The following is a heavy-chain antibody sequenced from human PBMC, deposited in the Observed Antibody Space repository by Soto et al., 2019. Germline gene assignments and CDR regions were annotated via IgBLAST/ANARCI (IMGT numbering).Heavy chain of an antibody. CDR2: FFYTGST. CDR3: ASSRDGYNLNPIDQ. CDR1: TGSSDSFY. D-gene: IGHD5-12*01. J-gene: IGHJ4*02. V-gene: IGHV4-59*01. Sequence: QVQLQVSGPGLVKPSATLSLSCTVSTGSSDSFYWSWIRQPPGKGLEWIGYFFYTGSTNHNPSLKGGVTISLDMSSSQFSLSLTSVTAADTAMYYCASSRDGYNLNPIDQWGQGLLVTVSS.